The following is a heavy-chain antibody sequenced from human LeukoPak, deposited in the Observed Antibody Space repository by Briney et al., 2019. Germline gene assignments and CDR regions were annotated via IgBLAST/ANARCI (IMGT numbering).Heavy chain of an antibody. J-gene: IGHJ4*02. CDR2: INSDGSST. D-gene: IGHD5-18*01. V-gene: IGHV3-74*01. CDR1: GFTFRTYW. CDR3: ARAGTSGYSLGHDY. Sequence: GGSLRLSCAVSGFTFRTYWMHWVRQAPGKGLVWVSRINSDGSSTSYADAVRGRFTISRDNAKNTLFLQMNSLRAEDTAVYYCARAGTSGYSLGHDYWGQGTLVTVSS.